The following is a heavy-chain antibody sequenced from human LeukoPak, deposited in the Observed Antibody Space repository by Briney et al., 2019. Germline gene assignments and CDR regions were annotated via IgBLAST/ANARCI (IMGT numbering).Heavy chain of an antibody. CDR1: GGSIRSSYYY. J-gene: IGHJ4*02. D-gene: IGHD5-12*01. V-gene: IGHV4-61*05. CDR2: FSYSGST. CDR3: ARGPLDSGYTYFDY. Sequence: SETLSLTCTVSGGSIRSSYYYWGWIRQPPGKGLEWIGYFSYSGSTNYNPSLKSRVTISVDTSKNQFSLKLSSVTAADTAVYYCARGPLDSGYTYFDYWGQGTLVSVAS.